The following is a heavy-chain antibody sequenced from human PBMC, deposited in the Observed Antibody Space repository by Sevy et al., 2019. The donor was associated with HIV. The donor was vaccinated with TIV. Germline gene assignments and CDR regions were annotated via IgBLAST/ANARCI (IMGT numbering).Heavy chain of an antibody. CDR3: ARDGGGGTTNSGMDV. J-gene: IGHJ6*02. CDR1: GYTFTGDY. D-gene: IGHD1-7*01. V-gene: IGHV1-2*06. CDR2: VYPNSGGT. Sequence: ASVKVSCKASGYTFTGDYLHWVRQAPGQGLEWMGRVYPNSGGTNYARMFQGRVTMTRDTSISTAYMELNRLTSDDTAVYYCARDGGGGTTNSGMDVWGQGTTVTVSS.